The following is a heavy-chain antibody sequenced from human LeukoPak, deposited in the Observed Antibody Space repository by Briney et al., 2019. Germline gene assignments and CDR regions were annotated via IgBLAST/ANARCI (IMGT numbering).Heavy chain of an antibody. CDR2: ISAYNGNT. D-gene: IGHD6-6*01. CDR1: GYTFTSYG. Sequence: ASVKVSCKASGYTFTSYGISWVRHAPGQGLEWMGWISAYNGNTNYAQKLQGRVTMTTDTSTSTAYMELRSLRSDDTAVYYCASVKVSSIAALDWFDPWGQGTLVTVSS. V-gene: IGHV1-18*01. CDR3: ASVKVSSIAALDWFDP. J-gene: IGHJ5*02.